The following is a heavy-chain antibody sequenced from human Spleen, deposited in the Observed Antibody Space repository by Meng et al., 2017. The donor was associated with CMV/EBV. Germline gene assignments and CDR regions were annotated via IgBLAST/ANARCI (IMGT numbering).Heavy chain of an antibody. CDR1: GVNFNTFW. D-gene: IGHD3-10*01. V-gene: IGHV3-74*01. J-gene: IGHJ6*02. Sequence: LSLTCAVSGVNFNTFWMHWVRQVPGKGLEWLSRIYSDGISTRYADSVKGRFTISRDNTKNTLYLQMNSLRAEDTAVYYCAKNINVGFGEYSPTTYYGMDVWGQGTTVTVSS. CDR2: IYSDGIST. CDR3: AKNINVGFGEYSPTTYYGMDV.